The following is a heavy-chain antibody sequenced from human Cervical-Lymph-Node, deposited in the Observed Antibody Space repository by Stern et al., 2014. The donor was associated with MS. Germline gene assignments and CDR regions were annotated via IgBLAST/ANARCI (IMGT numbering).Heavy chain of an antibody. Sequence: VQLVESGPGLVKPSQTLSLPYTVSGGSISSSGYYWSWIRQPADKGLEWIGRIHDSGSTYYNPSLKRRVTISMDTAQTQFLLQRPSVTAADTAVYYCATTRWDLFTWNWFDPWGQGTLVTVSS. CDR2: IHDSGST. V-gene: IGHV4-61*02. CDR1: GGSISSSGYY. J-gene: IGHJ5*02. D-gene: IGHD1-26*01. CDR3: ATTRWDLFTWNWFDP.